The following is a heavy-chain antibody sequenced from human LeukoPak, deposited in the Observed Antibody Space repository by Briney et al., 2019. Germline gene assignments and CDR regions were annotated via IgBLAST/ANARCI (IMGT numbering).Heavy chain of an antibody. CDR2: IYPGDSDT. J-gene: IGHJ3*02. V-gene: IGHV5-51*01. CDR3: ARPRGDSSGYYRIDAFDI. CDR1: GYSFTSYW. Sequence: HGESLKISCKGSGYSFTSYWIGWVRQVPGKGLEWMGIIYPGDSDTRYSPSFQGQVTISADKSISTAYLQWSSLKASDTAMYYCARPRGDSSGYYRIDAFDIWGQGTMVTVSS. D-gene: IGHD3-22*01.